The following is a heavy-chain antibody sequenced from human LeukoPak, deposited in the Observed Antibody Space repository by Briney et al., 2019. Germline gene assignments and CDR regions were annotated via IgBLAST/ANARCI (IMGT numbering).Heavy chain of an antibody. CDR3: ARAHSGRSDVFDY. V-gene: IGHV4-39*07. J-gene: IGHJ4*02. CDR2: IYYSGST. Sequence: SETLSLTCTVSGGSISSGDYYWGWIRQPPGKGLEWMGNIYYSGSTYYNPSLKSRVTISVDTSKNQFSLKLNSVTAADTAVYYCARAHSGRSDVFDYWGQGTLVTVSS. D-gene: IGHD5-12*01. CDR1: GGSISSGDYY.